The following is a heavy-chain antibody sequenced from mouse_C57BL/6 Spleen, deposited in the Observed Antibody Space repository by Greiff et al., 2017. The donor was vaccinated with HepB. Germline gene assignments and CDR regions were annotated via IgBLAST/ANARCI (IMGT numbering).Heavy chain of an antibody. D-gene: IGHD4-1*01. CDR2: IYPGDGDT. J-gene: IGHJ4*01. CDR3: ARRPLNWEGYAMDY. CDR1: GYAFSSYW. V-gene: IGHV1-80*01. Sequence: VQLQQSGAELVKPGASVKISCKASGYAFSSYWMNWVKQRPGKGLEWIGQIYPGDGDTNYNGKFKCKATLTADKASSTACMQLSSLTSEDSAVYICARRPLNWEGYAMDYWGQGTSVTVSS.